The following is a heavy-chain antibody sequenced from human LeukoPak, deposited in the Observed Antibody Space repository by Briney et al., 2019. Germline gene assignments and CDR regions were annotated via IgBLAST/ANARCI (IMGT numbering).Heavy chain of an antibody. CDR3: AKDGELLWFGVGFMDV. Sequence: GGSLRLSCAASGFTFSSYAMSWVRQAPGKGLEWVSAISGSGGSTYYADSVKGRFTIFRDNSKNTLYLQMNSLRAEDTAVYYCAKDGELLWFGVGFMDVWGKGTTVTVSS. CDR2: ISGSGGST. D-gene: IGHD3-10*01. CDR1: GFTFSSYA. J-gene: IGHJ6*03. V-gene: IGHV3-23*01.